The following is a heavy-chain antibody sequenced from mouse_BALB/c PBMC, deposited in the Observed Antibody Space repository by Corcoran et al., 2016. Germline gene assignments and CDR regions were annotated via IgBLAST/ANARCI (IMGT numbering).Heavy chain of an antibody. CDR1: GSNIKDTY. D-gene: IGHD4-1*01. V-gene: IGHV14-3*02. J-gene: IGHJ2*01. CDR2: IDPANGNT. Sequence: EVQLQQSGAELVKPGASVKLSCTASGSNIKDTYMHWVKQRPEQGLEWIGRIDPANGNTKYDPKFQGEATITADTSSNTAYLQLSSLTSEDTAVYYCASWDVDYWGQGTTLTVSS. CDR3: ASWDVDY.